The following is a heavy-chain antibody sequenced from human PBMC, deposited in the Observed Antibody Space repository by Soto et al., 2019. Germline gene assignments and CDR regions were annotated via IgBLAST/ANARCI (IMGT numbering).Heavy chain of an antibody. J-gene: IGHJ4*02. V-gene: IGHV3-23*01. CDR1: GFTFTTYA. D-gene: IGHD3-10*01. CDR2: VSVSGAVT. CDR3: VKLRIRGELPHEHYFDH. Sequence: EVKLLESGGDLVQPGGSLRLSCAASGFTFTTYAMSWVRQAPGQGLEWVATVSVSGAVTDYADSVKGRFTISRDNSKNSIYLHMGSLRAEDTAVYYCVKLRIRGELPHEHYFDHWGQGTLVTVSS.